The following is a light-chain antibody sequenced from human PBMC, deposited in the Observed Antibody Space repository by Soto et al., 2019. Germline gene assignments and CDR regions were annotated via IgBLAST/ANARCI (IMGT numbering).Light chain of an antibody. Sequence: QSALTQPASVSGSPGQSITISCTGTSSDVGGYNYVSWYQQHPGKAPKLMIYDVSNRPSGVSNRFSGSKSGNTASLTISGLQAGDEADYYCSSYTSSSTLVHVVVGGGTKLTVL. V-gene: IGLV2-14*01. CDR2: DVS. CDR1: SSDVGGYNY. CDR3: SSYTSSSTLVHVV. J-gene: IGLJ2*01.